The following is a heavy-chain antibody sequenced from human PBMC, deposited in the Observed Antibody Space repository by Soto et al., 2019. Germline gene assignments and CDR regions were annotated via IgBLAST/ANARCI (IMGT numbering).Heavy chain of an antibody. Sequence: QVQLVQSGAEVKKPGSSVKVSCKTSGGTFRTSAISWVRQAPGQGLEWMGGIMPVFPTPDYAQKFKGRVTITEDESTGTAYMELSSIRSEDTAVYYCARDKDRQQLGGNYYYIMDVWGQGTTVTVSS. CDR1: GGTFRTSA. V-gene: IGHV1-69*12. CDR2: IMPVFPTP. J-gene: IGHJ6*01. D-gene: IGHD3-3*02. CDR3: ARDKDRQQLGGNYYYIMDV.